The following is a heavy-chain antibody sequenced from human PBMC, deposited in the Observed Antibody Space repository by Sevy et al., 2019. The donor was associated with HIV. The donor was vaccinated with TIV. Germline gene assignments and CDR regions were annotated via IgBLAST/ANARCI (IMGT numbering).Heavy chain of an antibody. Sequence: GGSLRLSCAASGFTFSSYSMNWVRQAPGKGLEWVSSISSSSSYIYYADSVKGRFTISRDNAKNSLYLQMNSLRAEETAVYYCARDIDCSSTSCYSDYYGMDVWGQGTTVTVSS. CDR3: ARDIDCSSTSCYSDYYGMDV. V-gene: IGHV3-21*01. CDR1: GFTFSSYS. J-gene: IGHJ6*02. D-gene: IGHD2-2*01. CDR2: ISSSSSYI.